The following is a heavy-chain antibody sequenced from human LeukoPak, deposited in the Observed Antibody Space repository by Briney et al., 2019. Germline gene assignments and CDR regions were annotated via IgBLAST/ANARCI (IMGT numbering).Heavy chain of an antibody. D-gene: IGHD3-3*01. J-gene: IGHJ6*02. CDR1: GGSFSGYC. CDR2: INQSGST. CDR3: ARGDFGVVAEGIYGMDV. V-gene: IGHV4-34*01. Sequence: SETLSLTCAVYGGSFSGYCWSWIRQPPGKGLEWIGEINQSGSTNYNPTLKSPVTISVDTSKNQFCLRLRSVTAADTAVYYCARGDFGVVAEGIYGMDVGGQGTTVTVSS.